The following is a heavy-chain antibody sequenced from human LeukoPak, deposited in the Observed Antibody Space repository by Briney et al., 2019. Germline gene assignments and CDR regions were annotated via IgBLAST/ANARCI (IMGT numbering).Heavy chain of an antibody. V-gene: IGHV3-30*18. D-gene: IGHD3-3*01. CDR3: AKIFGVDGSRDFDY. J-gene: IGHJ4*02. Sequence: GRSLRLSCVASGFTFSSYGMHWVRQAPGRGLEWVAVISYDGSNKYYADSVKGPFTISRDNSKNTLYLQMNSLRAEDTAVYYCAKIFGVDGSRDFDYWGQGTLVTVSS. CDR1: GFTFSSYG. CDR2: ISYDGSNK.